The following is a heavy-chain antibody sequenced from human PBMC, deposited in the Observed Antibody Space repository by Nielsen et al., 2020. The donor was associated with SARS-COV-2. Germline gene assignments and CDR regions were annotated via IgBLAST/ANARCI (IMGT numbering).Heavy chain of an antibody. D-gene: IGHD2-21*01. CDR2: ISYDGSNK. CDR3: ARVAYCGGDCYLYYYYYMDV. J-gene: IGHJ6*03. V-gene: IGHV3-30-3*01. Sequence: WIRQPPGKGLEWVAVISYDGSNKYYADSVKGRFTISRDNSKNTLYLQMNSLRAEDTAVYYCARVAYCGGDCYLYYYYYMDVWGKGTTVTVSS.